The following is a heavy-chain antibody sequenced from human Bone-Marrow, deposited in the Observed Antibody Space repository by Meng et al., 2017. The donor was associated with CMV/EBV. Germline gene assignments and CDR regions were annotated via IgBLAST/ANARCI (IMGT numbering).Heavy chain of an antibody. Sequence: GGSLRLSCAASGFTVSSNYMSWVRQAPGKGLEWVSVIYSCGSTYYADSVKGRFTISRDNSKNTLYLQMNSLRAEDTAVYYCAKETYYYGMDVWGQGTTVTVSS. CDR2: IYSCGST. CDR3: AKETYYYGMDV. J-gene: IGHJ6*02. V-gene: IGHV3-66*03. CDR1: GFTVSSNY.